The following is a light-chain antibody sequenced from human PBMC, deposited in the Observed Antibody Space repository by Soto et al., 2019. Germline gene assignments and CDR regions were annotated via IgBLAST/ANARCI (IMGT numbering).Light chain of an antibody. V-gene: IGLV2-14*01. Sequence: QSVLTQPASVSGSPGQSITISCTGSSSDIGDYAYVSWYQQHPDKAPKLMIYEVSNRPSGVSNRFSGSKSGNTASLTISGLLAEDEADYCCSSYTSSNSILFGGGTK. CDR2: EVS. J-gene: IGLJ3*02. CDR3: SSYTSSNSIL. CDR1: SSDIGDYAY.